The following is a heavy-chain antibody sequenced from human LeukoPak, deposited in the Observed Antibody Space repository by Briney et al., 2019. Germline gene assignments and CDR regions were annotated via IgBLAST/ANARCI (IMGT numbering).Heavy chain of an antibody. D-gene: IGHD4-17*01. V-gene: IGHV3-23*01. CDR2: ITVSDSGGRT. J-gene: IGHJ4*02. Sequence: GGSLRLSCAASGFSFSRYDMSWVRQAPGKGLEWVAAITVSDSGGRTYYADSVKGRFTISRGDSKSTLYLQMNSLRAEDTAVYYCAKEDTRTTVYFDYWGQGALVTVSS. CDR3: AKEDTRTTVYFDY. CDR1: GFSFSRYD.